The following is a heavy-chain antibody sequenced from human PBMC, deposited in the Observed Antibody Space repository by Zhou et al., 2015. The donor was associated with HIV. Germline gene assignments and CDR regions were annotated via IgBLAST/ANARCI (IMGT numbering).Heavy chain of an antibody. CDR2: IIPIFGTA. Sequence: QVQLVQSGAEVKKPGSSVKVSCKASGGTFSSYAISWVRQAPGQGLEWMGGIIPIFGTANYAQKFQGRVTITADESTSTAYMELSSLRSEDTAVYYCARAHRTEYSSSSAPNDAFDIWGQGTMVTVSS. J-gene: IGHJ3*02. CDR3: ARAHRTEYSSSSAPNDAFDI. D-gene: IGHD6-6*01. CDR1: GGTFSSYA. V-gene: IGHV1-69*01.